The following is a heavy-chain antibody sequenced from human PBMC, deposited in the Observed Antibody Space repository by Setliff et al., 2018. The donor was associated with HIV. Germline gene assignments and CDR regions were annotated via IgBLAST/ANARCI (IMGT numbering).Heavy chain of an antibody. V-gene: IGHV4-59*11. Sequence: SETLSLTCIVSGGSISSHYWSWIRQPPGKGLEWIGDVLYSGSTNYNPSLKSRVTVSVDTSKNEFSLKLSFVAPADTALYYCARAPPWGSGRHGFDIWGQGTMVTVSS. D-gene: IGHD3-10*01. CDR3: ARAPPWGSGRHGFDI. CDR1: GGSISSHY. CDR2: VLYSGST. J-gene: IGHJ3*02.